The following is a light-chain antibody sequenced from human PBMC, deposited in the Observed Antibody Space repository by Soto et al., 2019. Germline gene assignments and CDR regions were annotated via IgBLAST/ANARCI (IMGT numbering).Light chain of an antibody. J-gene: IGLJ3*02. CDR3: QSYDSSLSGWV. CDR2: GNS. CDR1: SSNIGAGYD. Sequence: QSVLTQPPSVSGAPGQRVTISCTGSSSNIGAGYDVHWYQQLPGTAPKLLIYGNSNRPSGVPDRFSGSKSGTSASLAITGLQVEDEADYYCQSYDSSLSGWVFGGGTTLTVL. V-gene: IGLV1-40*01.